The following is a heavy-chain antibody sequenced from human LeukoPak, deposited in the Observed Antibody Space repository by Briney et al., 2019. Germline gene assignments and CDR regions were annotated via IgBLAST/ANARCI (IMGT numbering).Heavy chain of an antibody. Sequence: PGGSLRLSCAASGFTFSSYAMSWVRQAPGKGLEWVSAISGSGGSTYYADSVKGRFTISRDNSKNTLYLQMNSLRVEDTAVYYCAKGIQSGSYRYFDYWGQGTLVTVSS. CDR3: AKGIQSGSYRYFDY. V-gene: IGHV3-23*01. D-gene: IGHD1-26*01. CDR1: GFTFSSYA. CDR2: ISGSGGST. J-gene: IGHJ4*02.